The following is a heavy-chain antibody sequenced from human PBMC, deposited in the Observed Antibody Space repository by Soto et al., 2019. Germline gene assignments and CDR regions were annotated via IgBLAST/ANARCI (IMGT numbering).Heavy chain of an antibody. Sequence: SETLSLTSTVSGGSISSGDYYWSWIHQPPGKGLEWIGYIYYSGSTYYNPSLKSRVTISVDTSKNQFSLKLSSVTAADTAVYYCAREFGGRSYYYYYGMDVWGQGTTVTVSS. CDR2: IYYSGST. D-gene: IGHD1-26*01. CDR1: GGSISSGDYY. CDR3: AREFGGRSYYYYYGMDV. J-gene: IGHJ6*02. V-gene: IGHV4-30-4*01.